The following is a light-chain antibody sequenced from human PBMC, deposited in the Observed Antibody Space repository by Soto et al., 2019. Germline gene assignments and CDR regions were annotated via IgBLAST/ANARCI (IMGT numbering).Light chain of an antibody. Sequence: EVVLTQSPATLSLSPGERATLSCRASRSVSNYIAWYQQTPGQPPRLLIYAASNRATGIPARFSGSGSGTDFTLTISSLEPEDFALYYCQQRGNWPPTFGPGTKVDIK. V-gene: IGKV3-11*01. J-gene: IGKJ1*01. CDR2: AAS. CDR1: RSVSNY. CDR3: QQRGNWPPT.